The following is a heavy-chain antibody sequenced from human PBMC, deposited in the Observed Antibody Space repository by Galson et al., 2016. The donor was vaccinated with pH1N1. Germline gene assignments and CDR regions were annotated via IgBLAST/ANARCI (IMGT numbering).Heavy chain of an antibody. J-gene: IGHJ4*02. V-gene: IGHV3-7*01. Sequence: LRLSCAASGFTFSRYYMTWVRQAPGKGLEWVANIKQDGSEKNYVDSVKGRFTISRDNAKNSVYLQMNSLRAEDTAVYYCAKENWGCEYWGQGTLVTISS. CDR2: IKQDGSEK. D-gene: IGHD7-27*01. CDR1: GFTFSRYY. CDR3: AKENWGCEY.